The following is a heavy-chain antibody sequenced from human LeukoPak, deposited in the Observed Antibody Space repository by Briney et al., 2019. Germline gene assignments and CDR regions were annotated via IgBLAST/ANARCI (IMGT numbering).Heavy chain of an antibody. V-gene: IGHV4-39*07. J-gene: IGHJ2*01. CDR2: IYYLGFP. CDR3: ARAAYDIRLGNSIYWYFDL. CDR1: GGSITGSNYY. D-gene: IGHD3-9*01. Sequence: SETLSLTCTASGGSITGSNYYWGWIRQPPGKGLEWIGSIYYLGFPYSDPSLKSRVTMSVDTSKNQFSLKLSSVTAADTAVYYCARAAYDIRLGNSIYWYFDLWGRGTLVTVSS.